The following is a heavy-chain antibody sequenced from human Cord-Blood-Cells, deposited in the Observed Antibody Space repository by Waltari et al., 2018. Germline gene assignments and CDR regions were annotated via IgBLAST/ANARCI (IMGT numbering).Heavy chain of an antibody. Sequence: QVQLVQSGAEVKKPGASVKVSCKASGYTFTGYYMHWVRQAPGQGLEWIGPSNPNSGGTNYAQKFQGRVTRTRDTSISTADMGLSRLRSDDTAVYYCARDEGAGFDYWGQGTLVTVSS. CDR2: SNPNSGGT. D-gene: IGHD3-16*01. V-gene: IGHV1-2*06. J-gene: IGHJ4*02. CDR3: ARDEGAGFDY. CDR1: GYTFTGYY.